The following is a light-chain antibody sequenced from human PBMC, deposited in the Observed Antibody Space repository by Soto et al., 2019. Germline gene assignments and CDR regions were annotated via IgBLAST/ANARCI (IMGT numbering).Light chain of an antibody. CDR3: GADHGSGSNFVYV. Sequence: QLVLTQPPSASASLGASVTLTCTLSSDYSNYNVDWYQQRPGKGPRFVMRVGTGGIVGSKGDGIPDRFSVLGSGLNRYLTIKNIQEEDESDYHCGADHGSGSNFVYVFGPGTKVTVL. CDR1: SDYSNYN. V-gene: IGLV9-49*01. J-gene: IGLJ1*01. CDR2: VGTGGIVG.